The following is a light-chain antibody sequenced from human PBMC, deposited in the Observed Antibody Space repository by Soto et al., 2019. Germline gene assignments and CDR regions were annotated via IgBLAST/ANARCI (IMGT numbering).Light chain of an antibody. Sequence: QSMLSQPPSASGTPGQRVTISCSGTRSNVAGNAVNWYQQLPGTAPKLLIFSDSQRPSGVPDRFSASKYGTSASLAISGLQADDEALYHCAVWDDILNRPVFGGGTKLTVL. CDR1: RSNVAGNA. CDR3: AVWDDILNRPV. J-gene: IGLJ2*01. V-gene: IGLV1-44*01. CDR2: SDS.